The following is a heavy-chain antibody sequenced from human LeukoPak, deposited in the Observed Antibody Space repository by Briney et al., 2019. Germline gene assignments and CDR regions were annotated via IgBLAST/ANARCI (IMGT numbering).Heavy chain of an antibody. J-gene: IGHJ4*02. V-gene: IGHV3-11*04. CDR2: ISLDGTV. CDR1: GFTFSDYY. CDR3: AKDILAPGLFFDY. Sequence: GGSLRLSCAASGFTFSDYYMGWIRQAPGKGLEWVSYISLDGTVYYADSVKGRFTISRDNARNSLYLQMNSLGAEDTAVYCCAKDILAPGLFFDYWGQGTLVTVSS. D-gene: IGHD3-3*02.